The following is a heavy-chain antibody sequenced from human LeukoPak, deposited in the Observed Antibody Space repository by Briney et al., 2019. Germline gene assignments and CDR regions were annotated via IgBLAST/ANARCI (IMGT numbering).Heavy chain of an antibody. CDR3: ARSDYGDYAMDY. CDR1: GFTSSDYY. D-gene: IGHD4-17*01. J-gene: IGHJ4*02. Sequence: PGGSLRLSCAASGFTSSDYYMSWIRQTPGKGLEWVSYISSSGSTIYYADSVKGRFTISRDNAKNSLYLQMNSLRAEDTAVYYCARSDYGDYAMDYWGQGTLVTVSS. V-gene: IGHV3-11*01. CDR2: ISSSGSTI.